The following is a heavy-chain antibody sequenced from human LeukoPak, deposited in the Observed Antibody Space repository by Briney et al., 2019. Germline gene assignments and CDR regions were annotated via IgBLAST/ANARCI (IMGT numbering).Heavy chain of an antibody. D-gene: IGHD3-16*01. V-gene: IGHV3-66*02. J-gene: IGHJ2*01. CDR2: IYSGGST. CDR1: GFTVSTNY. CDR3: ARDYLDWYFDL. Sequence: PGGSLRLSCAASGFTVSTNYMSWVRQAPGKGLEWVSVIYSGGSTYYADSVKGRFTISGDNSKNTLYLQMNSLRAEDTAVYYCARDYLDWYFDLWGRGTLVTVSS.